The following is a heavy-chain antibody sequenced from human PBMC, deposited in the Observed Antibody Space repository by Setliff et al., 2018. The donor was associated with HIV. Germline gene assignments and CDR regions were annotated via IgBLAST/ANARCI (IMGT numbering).Heavy chain of an antibody. CDR3: TRPRVFDSFDV. CDR1: GYIVTGHY. CDR2: INPNNGGT. Sequence: ASVKVSCKGLGYIVTGHYMNWVRQAPGQGLEWMGRINPNNGGTNYAQKFQGRVTMTLDTSTSTAYLELKGLTSDDTAVYYCTRPRVFDSFDVWGPGTMVTVSS. J-gene: IGHJ3*01. V-gene: IGHV1-2*06.